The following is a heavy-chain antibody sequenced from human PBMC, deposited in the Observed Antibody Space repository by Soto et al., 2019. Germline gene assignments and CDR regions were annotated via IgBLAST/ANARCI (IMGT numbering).Heavy chain of an antibody. J-gene: IGHJ4*02. CDR2: IYPDDSDI. D-gene: IGHD2-8*01. CDR3: ARVRNNGGDGFFDL. V-gene: IGHV5-51*01. CDR1: GYSFRTFW. Sequence: GESLKISCRASGYSFRTFWLGWVRQMPGKGLEWMAMIYPDDSDIKYSPSFEGQVTISVDRSITTAYLQWSSLRASDSGMFYCARVRNNGGDGFFDLWGQGTLVTASS.